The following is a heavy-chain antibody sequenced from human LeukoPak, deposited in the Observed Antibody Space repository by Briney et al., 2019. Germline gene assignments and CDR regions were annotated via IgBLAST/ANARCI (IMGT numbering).Heavy chain of an antibody. CDR2: INPNSGGT. Sequence: ASVKVSCKASGYTFTVYYMHWVRQAPGQGLEWMGWINPNSGGTNYAQKFQGWVTMTRDTSISTAYMELSRLRSDDTAVYYCARSMVRGVVPYYGMDVWGKGTTVTVSS. CDR1: GYTFTVYY. V-gene: IGHV1-2*04. J-gene: IGHJ6*04. D-gene: IGHD3-10*01. CDR3: ARSMVRGVVPYYGMDV.